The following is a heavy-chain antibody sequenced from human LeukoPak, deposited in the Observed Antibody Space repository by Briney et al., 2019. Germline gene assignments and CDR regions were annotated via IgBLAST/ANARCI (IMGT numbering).Heavy chain of an antibody. Sequence: SETLSLTCTASGGSISSGSYYWSWIRQPAGKGLEWIGRIYTSGSTNYTPSLKSRVTISVDTSKNQFSLKLSSVTAADTTVYYCARESFSSSWYWWFDPWGQGTLVTVSS. CDR2: IYTSGST. CDR1: GGSISSGSYY. V-gene: IGHV4-61*02. J-gene: IGHJ5*02. D-gene: IGHD6-13*01. CDR3: ARESFSSSWYWWFDP.